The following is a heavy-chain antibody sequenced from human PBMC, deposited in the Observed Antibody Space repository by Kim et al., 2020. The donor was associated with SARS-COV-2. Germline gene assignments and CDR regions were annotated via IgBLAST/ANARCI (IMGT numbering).Heavy chain of an antibody. V-gene: IGHV3-43D*03. CDR3: AKGLYSSSWYEVYY. D-gene: IGHD6-13*01. J-gene: IGHJ4*02. CDR1: GFTFGDYA. Sequence: GGSLRLSCAASGFTFGDYAMHWVRQAPGKGLEWVSLISWDGGSTYYADSVKGRFTISRDNIKNSLYLQMNSLRAEDTALYYCAKGLYSSSWYEVYYWGQGAPVSPSS. CDR2: ISWDGGST.